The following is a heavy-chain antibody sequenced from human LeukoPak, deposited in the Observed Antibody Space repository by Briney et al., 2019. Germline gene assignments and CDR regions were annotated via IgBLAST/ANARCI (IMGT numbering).Heavy chain of an antibody. CDR2: IIPIFGTA. J-gene: IGHJ4*02. D-gene: IGHD1-26*01. CDR3: ARRGDGSPFDY. V-gene: IGHV1-69*05. Sequence: SVKVSCKASGGTFSSYAISWVRQAPGQGLEWMGGIIPIFGTANYAQNFQGRVTITTDESTSTAYMELSGLRSEDTAVYYCARRGDGSPFDYWGQGTLVTVSS. CDR1: GGTFSSYA.